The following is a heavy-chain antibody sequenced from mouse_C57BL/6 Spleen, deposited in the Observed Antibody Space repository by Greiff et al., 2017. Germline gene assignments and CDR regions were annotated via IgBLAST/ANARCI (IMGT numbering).Heavy chain of an antibody. D-gene: IGHD3-2*02. V-gene: IGHV2-9-1*01. CDR1: GFSLTSYA. CDR2: IWTGGGT. Sequence: VKVVESGPGLVAPSQSLSITCTVSGFSLTSYAISWVRQPPGKGLEWLGVIWTGGGTNYNSALKSRLSISKDNSKSQVFLKMNSLQTDDTARYYCARNKDSSGVASFDYWGQGTTLTVSS. J-gene: IGHJ2*01. CDR3: ARNKDSSGVASFDY.